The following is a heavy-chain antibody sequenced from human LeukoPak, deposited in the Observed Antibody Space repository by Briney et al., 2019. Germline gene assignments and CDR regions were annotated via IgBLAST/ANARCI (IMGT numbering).Heavy chain of an antibody. CDR3: AREFVVVVAAFEP. D-gene: IGHD2-15*01. Sequence: GASVKVSCKASGYTFTGYYMHWVRQAPGQGLEWMGRINPNSGGTNYAQKFQVRVTMTRDTSISTAYMELSRLRSDDTAVYYCAREFVVVVAAFEPWGQGTLVTVSS. J-gene: IGHJ5*02. CDR1: GYTFTGYY. CDR2: INPNSGGT. V-gene: IGHV1-2*06.